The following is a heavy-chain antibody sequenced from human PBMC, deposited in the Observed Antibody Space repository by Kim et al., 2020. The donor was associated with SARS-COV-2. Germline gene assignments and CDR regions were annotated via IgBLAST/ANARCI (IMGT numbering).Heavy chain of an antibody. V-gene: IGHV7-4-1*02. CDR2: INTNTGNP. Sequence: ASVKVSCKVSGFILTNYAMNWVRQAPGQGLEWMGWINTNTGNPMYAQGFTGRFVFSLDTSVSTAYLQISSLKSEDTAVYYCARTHVSRFLEWTPDAFDIWGQGTVVTVSS. J-gene: IGHJ3*02. CDR1: GFILTNYA. D-gene: IGHD3-3*01. CDR3: ARTHVSRFLEWTPDAFDI.